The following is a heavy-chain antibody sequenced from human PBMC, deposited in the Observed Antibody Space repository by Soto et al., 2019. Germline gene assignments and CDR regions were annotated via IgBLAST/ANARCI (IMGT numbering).Heavy chain of an antibody. D-gene: IGHD5-18*01. CDR3: AREAYSYGFDY. V-gene: IGHV3-20*04. CDR1: GFTFDDYG. J-gene: IGHJ4*02. Sequence: SLRLSCAASGFTFDDYGMNWVRQAPGKGLEWVSVINWNGGSTGYADSVKGRFTISRDNAKNSLYLQMNSLRAEDTALYYCAREAYSYGFDYWGQGTLVTVSS. CDR2: INWNGGST.